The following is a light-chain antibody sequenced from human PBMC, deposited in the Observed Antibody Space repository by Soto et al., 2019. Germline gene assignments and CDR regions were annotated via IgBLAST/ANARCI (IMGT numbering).Light chain of an antibody. CDR2: DVS. J-gene: IGLJ1*01. CDR1: SSDVGGYNY. Sequence: QSALTQPASVSGSPGQSITISRTGTSSDVGGYNYVSWYQQHPGKAPKLMIYDVSNRPSGVSNRFSGSKSGSTASLTISGLQAEDEADYYCSSYTSSSTPYVFGTGTKVTVL. V-gene: IGLV2-14*01. CDR3: SSYTSSSTPYV.